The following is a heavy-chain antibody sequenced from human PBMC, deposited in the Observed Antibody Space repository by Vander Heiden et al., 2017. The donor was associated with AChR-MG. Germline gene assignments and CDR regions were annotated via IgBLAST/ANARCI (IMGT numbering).Heavy chain of an antibody. J-gene: IGHJ4*02. Sequence: EVQLLESGGGLVHPGGSLRLSCAASGSTLSGYARGGVRPAPGKGLEWVSAIRGSGGSTYYADSVKGRFTISRDNTKNTLYLQMNSLGAEDTAVYYCAKDGGGIYYDSYFDYWGQGTLVTVSS. V-gene: IGHV3-23*01. CDR3: AKDGGGIYYDSYFDY. D-gene: IGHD3-22*01. CDR1: GSTLSGYA. CDR2: IRGSGGST.